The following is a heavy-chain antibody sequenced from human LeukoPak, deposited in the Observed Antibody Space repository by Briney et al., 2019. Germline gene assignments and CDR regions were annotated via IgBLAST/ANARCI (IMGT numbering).Heavy chain of an antibody. CDR1: GYTXTGYY. J-gene: IGHJ6*02. CDR3: ARVVVVAATRYHYYGMDV. V-gene: IGHV1-2*02. Sequence: ASVKVSCKASGYTXTGYYMHGVRQAPGQGLEWMGWINPNSGGTNYAQKFQGRVTMTRDTSISTAYMELSRLRSDDTAVYYCARVVVVAATRYHYYGMDVWGQGTTVTVSS. CDR2: INPNSGGT. D-gene: IGHD2-15*01.